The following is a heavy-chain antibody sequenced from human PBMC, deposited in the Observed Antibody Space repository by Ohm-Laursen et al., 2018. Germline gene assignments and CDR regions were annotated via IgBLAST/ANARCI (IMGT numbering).Heavy chain of an antibody. D-gene: IGHD1-1*01. CDR3: ARDGGNWNFDF. CDR2: IRFGSGST. CDR1: GYTFASFG. Sequence: ASVKVSCKASGYTFASFGITWVRQAPGQGLEWIGIIRFGSGSTTYTQKIQDRVTMTRDTSTSTVYMEVSSLRSEDTAMYYCARDGGNWNFDFWGQGTLVAVSS. V-gene: IGHV1-46*01. J-gene: IGHJ4*02.